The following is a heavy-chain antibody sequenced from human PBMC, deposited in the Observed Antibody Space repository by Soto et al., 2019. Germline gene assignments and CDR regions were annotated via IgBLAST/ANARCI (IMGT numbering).Heavy chain of an antibody. CDR1: GFTFSSYS. Sequence: EVQLVESGGGLVKPGGSLRLSCAASGFTFSSYSMNWVRQAPGKGLEWVSSISNSSSYIYYADSVKGRFTISRDNAKNSLYLQTTSLGAADTAVYYCARDLYSSSVRYFDYWGQGTLVTVSS. J-gene: IGHJ4*02. D-gene: IGHD6-6*01. CDR3: ARDLYSSSVRYFDY. V-gene: IGHV3-21*01. CDR2: ISNSSSYI.